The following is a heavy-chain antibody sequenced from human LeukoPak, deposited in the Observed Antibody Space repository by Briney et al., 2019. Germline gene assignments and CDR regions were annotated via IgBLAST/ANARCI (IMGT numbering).Heavy chain of an antibody. D-gene: IGHD5-12*01. V-gene: IGHV3-7*01. CDR2: INQGGSEK. CDR1: GFTFSSYG. Sequence: GGSLRLSCAASGFTFSSYGMHWVRQAPGKGLEWVANINQGGSEKYYMDSVKGRFTISRDNAKNSLYLQMSSLRAEDTAVYYCARDPGGYQDYFDYWGQGTLVTVSS. J-gene: IGHJ4*02. CDR3: ARDPGGYQDYFDY.